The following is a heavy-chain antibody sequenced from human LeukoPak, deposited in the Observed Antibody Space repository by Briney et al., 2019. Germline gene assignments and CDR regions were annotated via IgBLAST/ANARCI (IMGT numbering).Heavy chain of an antibody. D-gene: IGHD3-10*01. CDR2: ISGSGGST. V-gene: IGHV3-23*01. J-gene: IGHJ4*02. Sequence: GGSLRLSCAASGFTFSSYAMSWVRQAPGEGLEWVSAISGSGGSTYYADSVKGRFTISRDNSKNTLYLQMNSLRAEDTAVYYCAKGQAVRGVNYFDYWGQGTLVTVSS. CDR1: GFTFSSYA. CDR3: AKGQAVRGVNYFDY.